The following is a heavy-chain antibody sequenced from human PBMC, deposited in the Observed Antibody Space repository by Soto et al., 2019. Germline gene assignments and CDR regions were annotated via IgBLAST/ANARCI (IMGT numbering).Heavy chain of an antibody. CDR2: ISYGGST. V-gene: IGHV4-31*03. J-gene: IGHJ4*02. CDR1: GGSINSGGYC. D-gene: IGHD3-10*01. Sequence: QVQLQESGPGLVKPSQTLSLTCTVSGGSINSGGYCWSWIRQHPGKGLDWIGCISYGGSTSYNPSLKSRVTISVDTSKNQFSLKLTSVTAADTAVYYCSRGKLVWGQGALITVSS. CDR3: SRGKLV.